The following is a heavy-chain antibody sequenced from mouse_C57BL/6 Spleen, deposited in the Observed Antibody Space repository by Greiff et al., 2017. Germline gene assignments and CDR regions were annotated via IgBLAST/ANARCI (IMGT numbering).Heavy chain of an antibody. CDR2: IRSKSNNYAT. CDR3: VRDDYDEKGAFDY. D-gene: IGHD2-4*01. Sequence: EVQLQQSGGGLVQPKGSLKLSCAASGFSFNTYAMNWVRQAPGKGLEWVARIRSKSNNYATYYADSVKDRFTISRDDSESMLYLQMNNLKTEDTAMYYCVRDDYDEKGAFDYWGQGTTLTVSS. J-gene: IGHJ2*01. CDR1: GFSFNTYA. V-gene: IGHV10-1*01.